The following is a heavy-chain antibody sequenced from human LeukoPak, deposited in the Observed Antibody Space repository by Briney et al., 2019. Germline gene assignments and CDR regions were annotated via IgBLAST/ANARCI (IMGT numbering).Heavy chain of an antibody. D-gene: IGHD4-23*01. CDR2: IRSKVYGGTT. V-gene: IGHV3-49*04. J-gene: IGHJ4*02. CDR3: TRDYGGFDY. CDR1: GFTFCDYV. Sequence: GGSLRLSCRASGFTFCDYVMTWVRQAPGKGLEWVGFIRSKVYGGTTEYAASVKGRFIITRDDNKSIAYLQMNSLKPEDTAVYYCTRDYGGFDYWGQGTLVTVSS.